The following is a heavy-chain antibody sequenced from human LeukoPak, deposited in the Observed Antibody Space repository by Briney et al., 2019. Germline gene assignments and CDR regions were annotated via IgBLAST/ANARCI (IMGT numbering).Heavy chain of an antibody. CDR1: GGSISSYY. Sequence: SETLSLTCTVSGGSISSYYWNWIRQPPGKGLEWIGYIYYSGSTNYNPSLKSRVTISVDTSKHQFSLKLSSVTAADTAMYYCVRGYWHFDLWGRGTLVTVSS. CDR2: IYYSGST. J-gene: IGHJ2*01. CDR3: VRGYWHFDL. V-gene: IGHV4-59*01.